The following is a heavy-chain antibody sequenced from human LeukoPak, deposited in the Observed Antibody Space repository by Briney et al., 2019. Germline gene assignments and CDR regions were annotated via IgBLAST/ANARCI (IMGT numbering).Heavy chain of an antibody. J-gene: IGHJ4*02. CDR3: AREMGGAQHYFDC. CDR1: GFTVSGNY. D-gene: IGHD1-26*01. CDR2: VYSAGSGGNT. V-gene: IGHV3-53*01. Sequence: GGSLRLSCAASGFTVSGNYMRWVRQAPGKGLEWVSTVYSAGSGGNTYYADSVKGRFTISRDNSQNTLYLQMNTLRADDTAVYYCAREMGGAQHYFDCWGQGTLVTVSS.